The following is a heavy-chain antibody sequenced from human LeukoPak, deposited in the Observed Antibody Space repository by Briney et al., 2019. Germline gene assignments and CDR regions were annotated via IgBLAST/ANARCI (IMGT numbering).Heavy chain of an antibody. J-gene: IGHJ6*03. V-gene: IGHV3-20*04. D-gene: IGHD2-2*01. Sequence: PGGSLRLSCAASGFKFDDYSMHWVRQAPGKGLEWVSGINWDGASTGYRDSMKGRFTISRDNGKNSLYLQMNSLRVEDTAVYYCGRVHCSTTSCYDYYDYYMDVSGKGTTVTVSS. CDR2: INWDGAST. CDR3: GRVHCSTTSCYDYYDYYMDV. CDR1: GFKFDDYS.